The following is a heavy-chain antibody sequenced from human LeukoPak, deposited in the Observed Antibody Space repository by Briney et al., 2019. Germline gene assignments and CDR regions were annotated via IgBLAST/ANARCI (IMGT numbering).Heavy chain of an antibody. CDR1: VGSLISTS. CDR3: ARSKGTGDYFDY. J-gene: IGHJ4*02. Sequence: SGTLSLPAIAPVGSLISTSWSGIRQPPGRGLGWIGRVYTSGSTNYNPSLKSRVTMSVDTSKNQFSLKLSSVTAAATAVYYCARSKGTGDYFDYWGQGTLVTVSS. D-gene: IGHD7-27*01. V-gene: IGHV4-4*07. CDR2: VYTSGST.